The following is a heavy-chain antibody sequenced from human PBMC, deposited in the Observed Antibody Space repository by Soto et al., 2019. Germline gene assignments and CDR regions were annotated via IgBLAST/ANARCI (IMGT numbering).Heavy chain of an antibody. D-gene: IGHD5-18*01. J-gene: IGHJ5*02. CDR3: AKDSSGYMVKWFDP. CDR2: ISYDGSNK. V-gene: IGHV3-30*18. CDR1: GFTFSSYG. Sequence: GGSLRLSCAASGFTFSSYGMHWVRQAPGKGLEWVAVISYDGSNKYYADSVKGRFTISRDNSKNTLYLQMNSLRAEDTAVYYCAKDSSGYMVKWFDPWGQGTLVTVSS.